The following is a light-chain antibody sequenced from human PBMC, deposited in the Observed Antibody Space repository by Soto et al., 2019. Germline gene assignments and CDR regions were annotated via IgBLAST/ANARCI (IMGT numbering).Light chain of an antibody. CDR3: NSYRNTAARYV. CDR2: DVG. Sequence: QSALTQPASVPGSPGQSITISCTGTSRDVGGYNYVSWYQHRPGEVPKLIIYDVGNRPSGVSDRFSGSKSGDTASLTISGLRAEDEADYYCNSYRNTAARYVFGTGTKLTVL. CDR1: SRDVGGYNY. V-gene: IGLV2-14*03. J-gene: IGLJ1*01.